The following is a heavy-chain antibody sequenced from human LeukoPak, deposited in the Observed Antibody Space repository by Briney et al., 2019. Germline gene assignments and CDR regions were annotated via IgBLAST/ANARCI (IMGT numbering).Heavy chain of an antibody. CDR2: INHSGST. CDR3: ARGGVDDY. CDR1: GGSFSGYY. V-gene: IGHV4-34*01. Sequence: YPSETLSLTCAVYGGSFSGYYWSWIRQPPGKGLEWIGEINHSGSTNYNPSLKSRVTISVDTSKNQFSLKLSPVTAADTAVYYCARGGVDDYRGQGTLVTVSS. J-gene: IGHJ4*02. D-gene: IGHD3-16*01.